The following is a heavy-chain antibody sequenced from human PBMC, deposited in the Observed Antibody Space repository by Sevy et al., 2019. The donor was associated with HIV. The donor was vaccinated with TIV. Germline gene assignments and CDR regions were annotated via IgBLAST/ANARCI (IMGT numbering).Heavy chain of an antibody. V-gene: IGHV4-61*02. D-gene: IGHD6-19*01. Sequence: SETLSLTCIVSGDSISNPNYYWHWIRQPAGKGLEWIGRIYTRGSTNYNPSFKSRVTLSVDTSNDRFSLILTSVTAGDTAVYYCARHHRAVAGFDYWGQGTLVTVSS. CDR1: GDSISNPNYY. CDR3: ARHHRAVAGFDY. J-gene: IGHJ4*02. CDR2: IYTRGST.